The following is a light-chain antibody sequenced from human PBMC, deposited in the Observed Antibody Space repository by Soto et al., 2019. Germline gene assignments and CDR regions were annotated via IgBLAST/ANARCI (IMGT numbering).Light chain of an antibody. CDR1: SSTVGGFNV. Sequence: QSALTQPASVSGSPGQSITISCTGTSSTVGGFNVVSWYQQHPGKAPKVIIYEGIKRPSGVSNRFSGSNSGSTASLTISGLQAEDEAHYYCCSYVGATTYAFGNGTKVNVL. CDR3: CSYVGATTYA. CDR2: EGI. V-gene: IGLV2-23*01. J-gene: IGLJ1*01.